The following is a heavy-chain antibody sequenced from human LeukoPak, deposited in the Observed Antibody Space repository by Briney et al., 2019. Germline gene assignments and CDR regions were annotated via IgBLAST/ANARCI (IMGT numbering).Heavy chain of an antibody. Sequence: PGGSLRLSCAASGFTFDDHATHWVRQTPGKGLEWVSLISWDGGTTSYADSVKGRFTISRDNTKNSLYLQMNSLSPDDIALYYCVKDKGYLVATGIFDYWGQGSLVTVSS. CDR2: ISWDGGTT. CDR1: GFTFDDHA. J-gene: IGHJ4*02. V-gene: IGHV3-43D*04. D-gene: IGHD1-1*01. CDR3: VKDKGYLVATGIFDY.